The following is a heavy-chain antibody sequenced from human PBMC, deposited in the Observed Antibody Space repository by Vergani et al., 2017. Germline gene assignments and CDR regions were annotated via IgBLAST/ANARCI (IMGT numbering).Heavy chain of an antibody. Sequence: QVQLQQWGAGLLKPSETLSLTCAVYGGSFSGYYWSWIRQPPGKGLECIGEINHSGSTNYNPSLKSRVTISVDTSKNQFSLKLSSVTAADTAVYYCARGRSMVKFDYWGQGTLVTVSS. V-gene: IGHV4-34*01. CDR3: ARGRSMVKFDY. CDR1: GGSFSGYY. D-gene: IGHD5-18*01. J-gene: IGHJ4*02. CDR2: INHSGST.